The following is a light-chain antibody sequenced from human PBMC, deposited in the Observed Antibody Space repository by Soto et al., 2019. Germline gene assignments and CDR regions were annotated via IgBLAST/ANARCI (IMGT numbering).Light chain of an antibody. Sequence: EIVITQSPATLSLSPGEIATLSCMSSQSVSINLAWYQQKPGQAPRLLIYGASTRATGIPARFSGSGSGTEFTLTISSLQSEDFAVYYCQQYNNWPPVTFGQGTKVDIK. CDR1: QSVSIN. CDR3: QQYNNWPPVT. J-gene: IGKJ1*01. CDR2: GAS. V-gene: IGKV3-15*01.